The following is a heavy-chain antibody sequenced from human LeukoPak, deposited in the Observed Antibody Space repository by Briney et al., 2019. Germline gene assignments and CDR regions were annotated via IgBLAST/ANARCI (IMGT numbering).Heavy chain of an antibody. Sequence: VASVKVSCKASGYTFTSYAMHWVRQAPGQRLEWMGWINAGNGNTKYSQEFQGRVTITRDTSASTAYMELSSLRSEDMAVYYCARVQGSSGWYIFDYWGQGTLVTVSS. V-gene: IGHV1-3*03. CDR2: INAGNGNT. D-gene: IGHD6-19*01. CDR1: GYTFTSYA. CDR3: ARVQGSSGWYIFDY. J-gene: IGHJ4*02.